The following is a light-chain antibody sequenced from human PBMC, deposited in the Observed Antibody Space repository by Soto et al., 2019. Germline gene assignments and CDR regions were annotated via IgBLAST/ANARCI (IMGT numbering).Light chain of an antibody. CDR1: QSLSSNY. CDR3: QQYDTSPRT. V-gene: IGKV3-20*01. J-gene: IGKJ1*01. CDR2: GAS. Sequence: EIVLTQSPGTLSLSPGERATLSCRASQSLSSNYLASHQQKTGQAPRLLIYGASSRATGIPYRFSGSGSGTDFTLTITRLEPEDFAVYYCQQYDTSPRTFGQGTTVEIK.